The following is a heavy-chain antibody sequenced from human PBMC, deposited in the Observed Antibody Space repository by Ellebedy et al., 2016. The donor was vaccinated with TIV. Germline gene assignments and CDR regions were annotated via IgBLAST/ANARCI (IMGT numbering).Heavy chain of an antibody. Sequence: ASVKVSCXVSGYTLTELSMHWVRQAPGKGLEWMGGFDPEDGETIYAQKFQGRVTMTEDTSTDTAYMELSSLRSEDTAVYYCARRYRGVNSGDYYYYGMDVWGQGTTVTVSS. V-gene: IGHV1-24*01. CDR3: ARRYRGVNSGDYYYYGMDV. CDR2: FDPEDGET. D-gene: IGHD3-16*02. CDR1: GYTLTELS. J-gene: IGHJ6*02.